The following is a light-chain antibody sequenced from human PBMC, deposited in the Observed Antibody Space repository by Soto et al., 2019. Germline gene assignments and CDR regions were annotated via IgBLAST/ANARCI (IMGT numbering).Light chain of an antibody. CDR2: DVS. V-gene: IGLV2-14*01. Sequence: QSALTQPASVSGSPGQSITISCTGTSSDVGGYNYVSWYQQHPGKAPKFMIYDVSNRPSGVSTRFSGSKSGNTASLTISGLQVEDEADYYCNSYTTSNTRQIVIGTGTKVTVL. CDR3: NSYTTSNTRQIV. J-gene: IGLJ1*01. CDR1: SSDVGGYNY.